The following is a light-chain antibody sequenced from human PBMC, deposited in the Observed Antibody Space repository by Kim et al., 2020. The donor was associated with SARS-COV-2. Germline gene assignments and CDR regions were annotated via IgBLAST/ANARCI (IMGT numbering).Light chain of an antibody. CDR3: QQYGSSPPMYS. Sequence: PGETATHSCRASQSVSSSYLAWYQQKPGQAPRLLIYGASSRATGIPDRFSGSGSGTDFTLTISRLEPEDFAVYYCQQYGSSPPMYSFGQVTKLEI. V-gene: IGKV3-20*01. CDR2: GAS. J-gene: IGKJ2*03. CDR1: QSVSSSY.